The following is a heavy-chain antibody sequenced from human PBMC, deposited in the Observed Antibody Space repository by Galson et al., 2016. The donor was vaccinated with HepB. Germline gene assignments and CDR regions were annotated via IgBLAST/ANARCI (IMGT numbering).Heavy chain of an antibody. V-gene: IGHV1-58*01. J-gene: IGHJ4*02. CDR3: AANGDVDIVATASL. Sequence: SVKVSCKASGFTFTSSAVHWVRQARGRRLEWIGWIVVGTRNTNYAQKFQERVTITRDVSTSTSYMELSSLRSEDTAVYYCAANGDVDIVATASLWGQGTLVTVSS. CDR2: IVVGTRNT. CDR1: GFTFTSSA. D-gene: IGHD5-12*01.